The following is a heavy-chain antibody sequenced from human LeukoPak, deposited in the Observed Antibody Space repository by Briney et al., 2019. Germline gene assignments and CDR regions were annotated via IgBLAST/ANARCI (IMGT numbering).Heavy chain of an antibody. CDR2: IKQDGSEK. D-gene: IGHD2-2*01. V-gene: IGHV3-7*01. CDR3: ASDRGYDCSSTSCYGSLDY. CDR1: GLSFSTFG. J-gene: IGHJ4*02. Sequence: GGSLRLSCAASGLSFSTFGMTWVRQAPGKGLEWVANIKQDGSEKYYVDSVKGRFTISRDNAKNSLYLQMNSLRAEDTAVYYCASDRGYDCSSTSCYGSLDYWGQGTLVTVSS.